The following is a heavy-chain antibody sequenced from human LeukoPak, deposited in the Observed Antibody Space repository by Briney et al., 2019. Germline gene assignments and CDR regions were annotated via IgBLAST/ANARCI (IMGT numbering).Heavy chain of an antibody. J-gene: IGHJ6*03. CDR1: GFTFSSYG. CDR3: ARDRYCSGGSCYLYYYYYMDV. CDR2: ISSSSSYI. D-gene: IGHD2-15*01. V-gene: IGHV3-21*01. Sequence: GGSLRLSCAASGFTFSSYGMNWVRQAPGKGLEWVSSISSSSSYIYYADSVKGRFTISRDNAKNSLYLQMNSLRAEDTAVYYCARDRYCSGGSCYLYYYYYMDVWGKGTTVTVSS.